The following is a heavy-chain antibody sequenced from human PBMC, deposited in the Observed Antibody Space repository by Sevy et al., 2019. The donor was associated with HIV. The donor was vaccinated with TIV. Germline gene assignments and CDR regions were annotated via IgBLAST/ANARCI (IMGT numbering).Heavy chain of an antibody. CDR3: ARGTSGTFGL. J-gene: IGHJ4*02. CDR1: EVTLRTYW. Sequence: GGSLRLSCAASEVTLRTYWMHWVRQVPGKGLMWVSRINTDSQITSFADSVKGRFTISRDNAKNTLYLQMDSLRVEDTAVYFCARGTSGTFGLWGQGTLVTVSS. V-gene: IGHV3-74*01. D-gene: IGHD1-26*01. CDR2: INTDSQIT.